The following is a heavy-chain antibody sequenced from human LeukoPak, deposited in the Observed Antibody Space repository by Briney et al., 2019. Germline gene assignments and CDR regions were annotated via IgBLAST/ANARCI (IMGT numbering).Heavy chain of an antibody. CDR2: IYTSGST. CDR3: ARAGVAEFDY. V-gene: IGHV4-59*10. D-gene: IGHD5-12*01. CDR1: GGSFSGYY. J-gene: IGHJ4*02. Sequence: SETLSLTCAVYGGSFSGYYWSWIRQPAGKGLEWIGRIYTSGSTNYNPSLKSRVTMSVDTSKNQFSLKLSSVTAADTAVYYCARAGVAEFDYWGQGTLVTVSS.